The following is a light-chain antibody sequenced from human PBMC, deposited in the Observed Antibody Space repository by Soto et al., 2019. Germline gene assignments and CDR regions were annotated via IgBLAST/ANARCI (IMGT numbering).Light chain of an antibody. CDR3: QQYDRWPVT. V-gene: IGKV3-15*01. Sequence: EIVMTQSPATLSVSPGERATLSCRASQSVTSNLAWYQQKPGQAPRLLIYAASTRAAGIPARFSGSGSGTEFTLTIDRLQSADFAVYYCQQYDRWPVTFGGGTKVDIK. CDR2: AAS. J-gene: IGKJ4*01. CDR1: QSVTSN.